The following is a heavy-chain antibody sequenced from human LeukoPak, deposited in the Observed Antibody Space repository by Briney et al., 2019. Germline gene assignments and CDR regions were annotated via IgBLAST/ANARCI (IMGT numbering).Heavy chain of an antibody. V-gene: IGHV3-23*01. Sequence: GGSLRLSCAASGFTFSSYAMSWVRKAPGKGLEWVSAISGSGGSTYYADSVKGRFTISRDNSKNTLYLQMNSLRAEDTAVYYCAKDRGDGYNEYYFDYWGQGTLVTVSS. CDR3: AKDRGDGYNEYYFDY. CDR1: GFTFSSYA. J-gene: IGHJ4*02. D-gene: IGHD5-24*01. CDR2: ISGSGGST.